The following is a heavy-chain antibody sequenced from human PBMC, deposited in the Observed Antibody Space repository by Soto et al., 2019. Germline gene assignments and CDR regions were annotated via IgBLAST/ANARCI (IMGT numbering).Heavy chain of an antibody. J-gene: IGHJ3*02. V-gene: IGHV3-33*01. CDR1: GFTFSSYG. Sequence: QVQLVESGGGVVQPGRSLRLSCAASGFTFSSYGMHWVRQVPGKGLEWVALIWYDGSNKYYADSVKGRFTISRDNSKNTLKLQMNSLRAEDTAVYYCARGSGSYNLDIWCQGTLVTVSS. D-gene: IGHD1-26*01. CDR3: ARGSGSYNLDI. CDR2: IWYDGSNK.